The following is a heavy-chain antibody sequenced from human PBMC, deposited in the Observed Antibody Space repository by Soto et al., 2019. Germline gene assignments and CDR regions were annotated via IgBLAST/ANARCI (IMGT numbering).Heavy chain of an antibody. CDR1: GYTFTSYA. D-gene: IGHD2-2*01. J-gene: IGHJ6*02. Sequence: ASVKVSCKASGYTFTSYAMHWVRQAPGQRLEWMGWINAGNGNTKYSQKFQGRVTITRDTSASTAYMELSSLRSEDTAVYYCASAPGLGYCSSTSCYSHYYHGMDVWGQGTTVTVSS. CDR3: ASAPGLGYCSSTSCYSHYYHGMDV. CDR2: INAGNGNT. V-gene: IGHV1-3*01.